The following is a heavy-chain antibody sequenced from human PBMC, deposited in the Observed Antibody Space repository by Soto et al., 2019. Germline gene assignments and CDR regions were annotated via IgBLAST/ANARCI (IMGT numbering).Heavy chain of an antibody. CDR2: IYYSGST. CDR3: ARHLSPSMVRGVIITSTPENWFDP. V-gene: IGHV4-39*01. D-gene: IGHD3-10*01. Sequence: SETLSLTCTVSGGSISSSSYYWGWIRQPPGKGLERIGSIYYSGSTYYNPSLKSRVTISVDTSKNQFSLKLSSVTAADTAVYNCARHLSPSMVRGVIITSTPENWFDPWGQGTLVTVSS. CDR1: GGSISSSSYY. J-gene: IGHJ5*02.